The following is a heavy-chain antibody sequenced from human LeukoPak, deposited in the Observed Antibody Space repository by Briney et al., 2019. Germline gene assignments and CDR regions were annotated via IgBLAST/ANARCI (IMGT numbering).Heavy chain of an antibody. D-gene: IGHD4-23*01. CDR1: GYTFTSYY. Sequence: ASVKVSCKASGYTFTSYYMHWVRQAPGQVLEWRGIINPSGGSTSYAQKFQGRVTMTRDTSTSTVYMELSRLRSEDTAVYYCARRLVTLDYWGQGTLVTVSS. J-gene: IGHJ4*02. V-gene: IGHV1-46*01. CDR3: ARRLVTLDY. CDR2: INPSGGST.